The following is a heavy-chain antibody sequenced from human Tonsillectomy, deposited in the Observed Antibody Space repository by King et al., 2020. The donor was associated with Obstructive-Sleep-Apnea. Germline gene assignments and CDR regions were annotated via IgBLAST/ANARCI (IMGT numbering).Heavy chain of an antibody. D-gene: IGHD2-21*02. CDR1: GYSISSGYY. Sequence: VQLQESGPGLVKPSETLSLTCTVSGYSISSGYYWGWVRQPPGKGLERIGSIYHSGSTYYNPSLKSRVTISVDTSKNQFSLKLSSVTAADTAVYYCARGVTGFDPWGQGTLVTVSS. J-gene: IGHJ5*02. CDR3: ARGVTGFDP. V-gene: IGHV4-38-2*02. CDR2: IYHSGST.